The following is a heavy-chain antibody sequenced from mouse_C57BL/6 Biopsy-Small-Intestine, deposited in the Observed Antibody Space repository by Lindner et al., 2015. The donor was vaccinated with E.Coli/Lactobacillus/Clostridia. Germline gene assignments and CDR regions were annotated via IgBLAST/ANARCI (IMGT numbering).Heavy chain of an antibody. CDR1: GYTFTDYY. J-gene: IGHJ4*01. V-gene: IGHV1-34*02. Sequence: VQLQESGPELVKPGDSVKMSCKASGYTFTDYYMDWVKQSHGKSLEWIGYIYPNNGVISYNQKFKGKATLTVDKSSSTAYMELHSLTSEDSAVYYCARWYYAMDYWGQGTSVTVSS. CDR3: ARWYYAMDY. CDR2: IYPNNGVI.